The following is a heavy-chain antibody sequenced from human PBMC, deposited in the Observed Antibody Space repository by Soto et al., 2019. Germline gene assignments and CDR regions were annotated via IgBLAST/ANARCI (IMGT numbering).Heavy chain of an antibody. V-gene: IGHV4-59*08. Sequence: QVQLQESGPGLVKPSETLSLTCTVSGGSISSYYWSWIRQPPGKGLEWIGYIYYSGSTNYNPSLKSRVTISGDTSKNQFSLKLSSVTAADTAVYYCARHDVDWLLNYYYYYMDVWGKGTSVTVSS. CDR3: ARHDVDWLLNYYYYYMDV. D-gene: IGHD3-9*01. CDR1: GGSISSYY. CDR2: IYYSGST. J-gene: IGHJ6*03.